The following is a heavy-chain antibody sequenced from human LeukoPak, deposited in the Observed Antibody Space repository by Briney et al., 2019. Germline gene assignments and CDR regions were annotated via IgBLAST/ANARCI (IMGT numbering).Heavy chain of an antibody. CDR2: INPSGGST. CDR1: GYTFTSYY. Sequence: ASVTVSFTASGYTFTSYYMHWVRQAPGQGLEWMGIINPSGGSTSYAQKFQGRVTMTRDTSTSTVYMELSSLRSEDTAVYYCASPHGGCSGGSCYSFDYWGQGTLVTVSS. CDR3: ASPHGGCSGGSCYSFDY. D-gene: IGHD2-15*01. V-gene: IGHV1-46*01. J-gene: IGHJ4*02.